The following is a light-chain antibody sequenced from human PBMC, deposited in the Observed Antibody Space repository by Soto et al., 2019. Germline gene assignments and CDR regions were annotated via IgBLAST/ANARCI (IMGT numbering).Light chain of an antibody. CDR2: EVS. CDR3: SSYTSINTWV. V-gene: IGLV2-14*01. CDR1: SSDVGGYNY. Sequence: QSALTQPPSASGSPGQSVTIFCTGTSSDVGGYNYVSWYQQHPGKAPKLMIYEVSNRPSGVSNRFSGSKSGNTASLTISWLQAEDEADYYCSSYTSINTWVFGGGTKLTVL. J-gene: IGLJ3*02.